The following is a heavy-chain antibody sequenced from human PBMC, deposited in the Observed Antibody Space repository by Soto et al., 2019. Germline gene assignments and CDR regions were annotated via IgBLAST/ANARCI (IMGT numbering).Heavy chain of an antibody. CDR1: GLTFSNYA. CDR3: AKNQERELPRVIDF. Sequence: AGGDLRLSSATSGLTFSNYAMRWVRQAPGGGLEWVSSMSGSSSTTYYADSVRGRFTISRDRSKNTLYLQMSSLRAEDTALYYCAKNQERELPRVIDFWGQGTLVTVSS. V-gene: IGHV3-23*01. CDR2: MSGSSSTT. D-gene: IGHD1-7*01. J-gene: IGHJ4*02.